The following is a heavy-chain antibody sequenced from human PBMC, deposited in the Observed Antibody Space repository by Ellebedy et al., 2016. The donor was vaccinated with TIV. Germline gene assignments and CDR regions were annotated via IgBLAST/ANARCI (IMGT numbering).Heavy chain of an antibody. CDR3: AFYAWGIPKGFDH. CDR1: GFTFRSYW. D-gene: IGHD3-10*01. V-gene: IGHV3-74*01. CDR2: ISTDGSSS. Sequence: PGGSLRLSCAASGFTFRSYWMHWVRQAPGKGLVWVSRISTDGSSSSHADSVKGRFTIYRDNAKNTLYLQMNSLGPEDTAVYYCAFYAWGIPKGFDHWGRGTLVTVSS. J-gene: IGHJ4*02.